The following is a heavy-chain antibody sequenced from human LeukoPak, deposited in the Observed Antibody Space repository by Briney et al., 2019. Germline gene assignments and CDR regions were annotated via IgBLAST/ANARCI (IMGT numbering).Heavy chain of an antibody. D-gene: IGHD5-24*01. CDR2: INSDGSAT. J-gene: IGHJ4*02. CDR1: GFTFSSYW. CDR3: TRFRFGGYNLDS. V-gene: IGHV3-74*01. Sequence: GGSLRLSCAVSGFTFSSYWMHWVRQAPGKGLVWVSRINSDGSATSYADSVTGRFTISRDNAKNTLFLQMDSLRAEDTAVYYCTRFRFGGYNLDSWGQGTLVTVSS.